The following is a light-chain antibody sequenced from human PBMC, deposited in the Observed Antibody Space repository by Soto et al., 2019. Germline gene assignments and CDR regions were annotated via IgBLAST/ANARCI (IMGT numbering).Light chain of an antibody. CDR3: TTWDDSRDGEWV. V-gene: IGLV1-36*01. J-gene: IGLJ3*02. Sequence: QSVLTQPPSVSGAPRQRVTISCSGSNSNIGNNAVNWYQQLPGKAPKLLIYNTDQRPSGVPDRFTGSKSGASASLAISGLQSEDEADYYCTTWDDSRDGEWVFGGGTKVTVL. CDR1: NSNIGNNA. CDR2: NTD.